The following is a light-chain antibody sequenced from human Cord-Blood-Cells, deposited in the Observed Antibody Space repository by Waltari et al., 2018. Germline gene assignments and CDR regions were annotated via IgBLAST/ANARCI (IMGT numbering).Light chain of an antibody. Sequence: DNQLTQSPSSLSPPVGDRVTITCQASQDISNYLNWYPQKPGKAPKLLIYDASNLETGVPSRFSGSGSGTDVTFTISSRQPEDIATYYCQQYDNLPMYTFGQGTKLEIK. J-gene: IGKJ2*01. V-gene: IGKV1-33*01. CDR3: QQYDNLPMYT. CDR1: QDISNY. CDR2: DAS.